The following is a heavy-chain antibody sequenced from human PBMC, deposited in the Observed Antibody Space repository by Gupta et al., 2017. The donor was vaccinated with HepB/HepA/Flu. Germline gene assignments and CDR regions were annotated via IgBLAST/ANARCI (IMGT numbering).Heavy chain of an antibody. D-gene: IGHD2-2*01. J-gene: IGHJ4*01. CDR3: AIDSLGPAVTSYY. CDR1: GFTFSSYS. V-gene: IGHV3-48*02. Sequence: EVQLVESGGGLVQPGGSLRLSCAASGFTFSSYSMNWVRQAPGKGREGVSYISSRSSKLYDAVAGKGRFNISRDNAKNSPYLQMPSMREEDTAVYYCAIDSLGPAVTSYYLGHGTLVTLSS. CDR2: ISSRSSKL.